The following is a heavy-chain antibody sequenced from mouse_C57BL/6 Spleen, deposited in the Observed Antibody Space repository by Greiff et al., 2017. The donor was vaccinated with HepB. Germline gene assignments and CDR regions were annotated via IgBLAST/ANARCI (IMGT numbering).Heavy chain of an antibody. D-gene: IGHD2-1*01. CDR2: IHPNSGST. CDR1: GYTFTRYW. V-gene: IGHV1-64*01. J-gene: IGHJ3*01. CDR3: ALYWAWFAY. Sequence: QVQLQQPGAELVKPGASVKLSCKASGYTFTRYWIHWVKQRPGQGLEWIGMIHPNSGSTNYNEKFKSKATLTVDKSSSTAYMQLSSLTSEDSAVYYCALYWAWFAYWGQGTLVTVSA.